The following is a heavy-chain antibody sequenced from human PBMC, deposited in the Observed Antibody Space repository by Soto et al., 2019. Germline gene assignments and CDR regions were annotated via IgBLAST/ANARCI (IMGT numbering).Heavy chain of an antibody. CDR2: MYHSGST. Sequence: SETLSLTCAVSGGSISSGGYSWSWIRQPPGKGLEWIGYMYHSGSTYYNPSLKSRVTISVDTSKNQFSLKLTSVTAADTAVYYCVRRHGLTIDAYYWGQGTLVTVSS. V-gene: IGHV4-30-2*03. D-gene: IGHD3-10*01. J-gene: IGHJ4*02. CDR1: GGSISSGGYS. CDR3: VRRHGLTIDAYY.